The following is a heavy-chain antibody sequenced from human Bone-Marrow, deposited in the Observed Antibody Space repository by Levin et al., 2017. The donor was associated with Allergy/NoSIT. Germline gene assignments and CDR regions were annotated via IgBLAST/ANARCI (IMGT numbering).Heavy chain of an antibody. CDR2: ISSSGST. J-gene: IGHJ4*02. CDR1: GGSIISNYY. CDR3: ARYNLRNGKHDYFDY. Sequence: SSETLSLTCTVSGGSIISNYYWSWIRQPPGKKLEWMAYISSSGSTNYNASLKSRVTISVDTSKNQFSLMLSSVTAADTAVYYCARYNLRNGKHDYFDYWGQGTLVTVSS. D-gene: IGHD5-24*01. V-gene: IGHV4-59*01.